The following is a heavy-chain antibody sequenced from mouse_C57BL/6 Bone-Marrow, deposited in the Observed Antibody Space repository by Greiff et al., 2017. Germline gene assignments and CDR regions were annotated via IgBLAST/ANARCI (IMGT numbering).Heavy chain of an antibody. CDR1: GFTFSDYG. Sequence: DVMLVEPGGGLVQPGGSLKLSCAASGFTFSDYGMAWVRQAPRKGPEWVAFISNLAYSIYYADTVTGRFTLSRENAKNTMYMEMSSLRYEDTAMYCCTRQSVVAPGAMDYWGQGTSVTVSS. D-gene: IGHD1-1*01. J-gene: IGHJ4*01. CDR3: TRQSVVAPGAMDY. V-gene: IGHV5-15*01. CDR2: ISNLAYSI.